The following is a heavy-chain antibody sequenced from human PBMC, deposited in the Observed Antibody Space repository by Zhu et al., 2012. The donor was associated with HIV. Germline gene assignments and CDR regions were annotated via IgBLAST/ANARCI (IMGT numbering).Heavy chain of an antibody. CDR1: GGSISSHY. Sequence: QVQLQESGPGLVKPSETLSLTCTVSGGSISSHYWSWIRQPPGKGLEWIGYIYYSGSTNYNPSLKSRVTISVDTSKNQFSLKLSSVTAADTAVYYCARGVGYPLYYYDSSGYYRGYFDYWGQGTLVTVSS. D-gene: IGHD3-22*01. CDR2: IYYSGST. CDR3: ARGVGYPLYYYDSSGYYRGYFDY. J-gene: IGHJ4*02. V-gene: IGHV4-59*11.